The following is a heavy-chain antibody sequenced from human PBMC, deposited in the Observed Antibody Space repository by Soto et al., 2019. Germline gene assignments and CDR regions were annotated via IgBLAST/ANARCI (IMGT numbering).Heavy chain of an antibody. CDR3: ARVFGGTGTSELRLVYFDY. CDR2: INHSGST. V-gene: IGHV4-34*01. D-gene: IGHD1-7*01. J-gene: IGHJ4*02. CDR1: GGSFSGYY. Sequence: QVQLQQWGAGLLKPSETLSLTCAVYGGSFSGYYWSWIRQPPGKGLEWIGEINHSGSTNYNPSLKSRVTISVDTSKNQFFLKLSSVTAADTAVYYCARVFGGTGTSELRLVYFDYWGQGTLVTVSS.